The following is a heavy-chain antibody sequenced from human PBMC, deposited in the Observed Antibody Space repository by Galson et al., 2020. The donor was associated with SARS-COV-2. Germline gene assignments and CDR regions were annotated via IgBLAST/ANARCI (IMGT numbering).Heavy chain of an antibody. CDR1: GFTFSNYA. CDR3: ARMSQDYYDGTDFYDAFDI. V-gene: IGHV3-30-3*01. J-gene: IGHJ3*02. Sequence: TGGSLRLSCAASGFTFSNYAMHWVRQAPGKGLEWVAVISYDGSNKYYADSVKGRFTISRDNSKNTLYLQMNSLRAEDTAVYYCARMSQDYYDGTDFYDAFDIWGQGTMVTVSS. CDR2: ISYDGSNK. D-gene: IGHD3-22*01.